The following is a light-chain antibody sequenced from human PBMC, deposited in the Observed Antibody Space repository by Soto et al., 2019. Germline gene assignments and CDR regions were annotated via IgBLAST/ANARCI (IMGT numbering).Light chain of an antibody. Sequence: EVVMTQSPATLSVSPGERFTLSCMAIQSVDISLAWYQQKPCKAPRLLIYGASTRATDMPGTFSGRGSGTEFTLTISSLRPEDFGFYYCQQYRSWPRTFGQGTKVDIK. CDR3: QQYRSWPRT. V-gene: IGKV3-15*01. CDR2: GAS. J-gene: IGKJ1*01. CDR1: QSVDIS.